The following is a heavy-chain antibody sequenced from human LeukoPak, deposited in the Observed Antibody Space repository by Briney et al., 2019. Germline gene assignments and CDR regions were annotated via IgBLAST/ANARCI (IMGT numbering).Heavy chain of an antibody. CDR1: GGSISSSSYY. J-gene: IGHJ5*02. D-gene: IGHD2/OR15-2a*01. CDR2: IYYSGST. V-gene: IGHV4-39*01. CDR3: ARHWRINWFDP. Sequence: SETLSLTCTVSGGSISSSSYYWGWIRQPPGKGLEWIGSIYYSGSTYYNPSLKSRVTISVDTSKNQFSLKLSSVTAADTAVYYCARHWRINWFDPWGQGTLVTVSS.